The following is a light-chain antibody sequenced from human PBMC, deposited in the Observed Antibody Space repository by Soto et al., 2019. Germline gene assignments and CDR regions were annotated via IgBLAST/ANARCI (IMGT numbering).Light chain of an antibody. CDR3: QQYGSSPWT. CDR1: QSVSSSY. J-gene: IGKJ1*01. Sequence: EIVLTQSPGTLSLSPGERATLSCRASQSVSSSYLAWYQQKPGQAPRLLIYGALIRATGIPDRFSGSGAGKDFPLTSSRLAPEDFAVYYCQQYGSSPWTFGQGTKVEIK. CDR2: GAL. V-gene: IGKV3-20*01.